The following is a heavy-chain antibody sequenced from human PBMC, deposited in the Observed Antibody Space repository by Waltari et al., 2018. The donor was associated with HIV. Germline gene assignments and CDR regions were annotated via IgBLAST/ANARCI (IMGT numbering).Heavy chain of an antibody. CDR3: TTVGGGTRDY. Sequence: EVLLVASGGGLGKPGGSLRLSCAASGFTFSDAWMSWVCQAPGKGLEWVGRIKSNNDGGTTDYAAPVKGRFTISRDDSKTTLYLEMNSLKTEDTAVYYCTTVGGGTRDYWGQGTLITVSS. V-gene: IGHV3-15*01. D-gene: IGHD3-16*01. CDR2: IKSNNDGGTT. CDR1: GFTFSDAW. J-gene: IGHJ4*02.